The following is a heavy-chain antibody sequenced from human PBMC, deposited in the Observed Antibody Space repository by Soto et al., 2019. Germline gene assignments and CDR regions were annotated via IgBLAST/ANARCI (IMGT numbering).Heavy chain of an antibody. V-gene: IGHV4-39*01. CDR3: ARLDCSSTSCYAAGAYGSGSYPIDY. D-gene: IGHD2-2*01. CDR2: IYYSGST. J-gene: IGHJ4*02. CDR1: GGSISSSSYY. Sequence: PSETLSLTCTVSGGSISSSSYYWGWIRQPPGKGLEWIGSIYYSGSTYYNPSLKSRVTISVDTSKNQFSLKLSSVTAADTAVYYCARLDCSSTSCYAAGAYGSGSYPIDYWGQGTLVTVSS.